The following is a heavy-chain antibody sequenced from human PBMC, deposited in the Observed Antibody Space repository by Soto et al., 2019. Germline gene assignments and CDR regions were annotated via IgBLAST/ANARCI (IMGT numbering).Heavy chain of an antibody. CDR2: IYSSGST. D-gene: IGHD5-12*01. V-gene: IGHV4-61*01. Sequence: SETLSLTCTVSDGSFSSGSYYWTWIRQPPGKGLEWIGYIYSSGSTLYNPSLKSRVIISVDQSMNQFSLKLSSVTAADTAVYYCARDSLALFDSWGQGTLVTVSS. CDR3: ARDSLALFDS. J-gene: IGHJ4*02. CDR1: DGSFSSGSYY.